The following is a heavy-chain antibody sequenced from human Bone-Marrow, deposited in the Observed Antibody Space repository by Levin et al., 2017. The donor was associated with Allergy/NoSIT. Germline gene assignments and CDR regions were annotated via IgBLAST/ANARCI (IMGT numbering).Heavy chain of an antibody. J-gene: IGHJ3*02. CDR1: GFTFDNYA. CDR3: AKALNRWNDFAFDI. Sequence: PGGSLRLSCAVSGFTFDNYAISWVRQAPGKGLEWVSTISGSGAVTYSADSVKGRFTISRDNSKNTLFLQMNSLRAEDTAQYYCAKALNRWNDFAFDIWGQGTMVTVSS. CDR2: ISGSGAVT. V-gene: IGHV3-23*01. D-gene: IGHD1-1*01.